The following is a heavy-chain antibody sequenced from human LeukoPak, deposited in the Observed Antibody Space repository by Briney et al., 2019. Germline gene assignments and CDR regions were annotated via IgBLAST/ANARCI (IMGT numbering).Heavy chain of an antibody. V-gene: IGHV3-7*01. D-gene: IGHD3-3*01. CDR2: IKQDGSEK. Sequence: GGSLRLSCAASGFTFSSYWMSWVRQAPGKGLEWVANIKQDGSEKYYVDSVKGRFTISRDNAKNSLYLQMNSLRAEDTAVYYCARVGTTIFGVVHNWFDPWGQGTLVTVSS. CDR3: ARVGTTIFGVVHNWFDP. CDR1: GFTFSSYW. J-gene: IGHJ5*02.